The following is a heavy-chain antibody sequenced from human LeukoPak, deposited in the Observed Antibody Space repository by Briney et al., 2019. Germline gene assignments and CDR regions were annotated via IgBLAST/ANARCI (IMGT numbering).Heavy chain of an antibody. V-gene: IGHV3-23*01. J-gene: IGHJ4*02. CDR1: GFTFSRYA. D-gene: IGHD3-3*01. CDR2: ISGSGGST. Sequence: PGASLRLSCAASGFTFSRYAMSWVRQAPGKGLEWVSAISGSGGSTYYADSVKGRFTISRDNSKNTLYLQMNSLRAEDTAVYYCAKDPGTEYDFWSGYAGYFDYWGQGTLVTVSS. CDR3: AKDPGTEYDFWSGYAGYFDY.